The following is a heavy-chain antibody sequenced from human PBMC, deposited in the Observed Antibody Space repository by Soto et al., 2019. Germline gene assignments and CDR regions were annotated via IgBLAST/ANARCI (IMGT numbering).Heavy chain of an antibody. Sequence: LRLSGEASGFTFSRVSMNSFRQVPGKGLEWVASISSGRSDTWYADSVKGRVIISSDNDQKSLFLQMNPLRPEDTAMYYCARVAYWGTGTQVTVSS. CDR3: ARVAY. CDR2: ISSGRSDT. J-gene: IGHJ4*02. CDR1: GFTFSRVS. V-gene: IGHV3-21*01.